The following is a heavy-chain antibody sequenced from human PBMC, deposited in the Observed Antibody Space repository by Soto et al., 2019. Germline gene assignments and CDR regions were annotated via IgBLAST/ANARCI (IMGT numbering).Heavy chain of an antibody. CDR2: IYWDDDK. D-gene: IGHD3-3*01. J-gene: IGHJ3*02. CDR3: PHSTYYDFWSGYHDAFDI. CDR1: GFSLSTSGVG. V-gene: IGHV2-5*02. Sequence: SGPTRVNPTQTLTLTCTFSGFSLSTSGVGVVWIRQPPGKALEWLALIYWDDDKRYSPSLKSRLTITKDTSKNQVVLTTTNMDPVDTATYYCPHSTYYDFWSGYHDAFDIWGQGTMVTVSS.